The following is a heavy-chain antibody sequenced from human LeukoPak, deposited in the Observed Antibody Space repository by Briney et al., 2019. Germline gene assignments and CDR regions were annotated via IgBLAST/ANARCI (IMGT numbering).Heavy chain of an antibody. CDR1: GYTLTELS. CDR2: FDPEDGET. D-gene: IGHD2-2*01. V-gene: IGHV1-24*01. J-gene: IGHJ5*02. Sequence: ASVKVSCKVSGYTLTELSMHWVRQAPGKGLEWMGGFDPEDGETIYAQKFQGRVTMTEDTSTDTAYMELSSLRSEDTAVYYCATAGVVVPAAIIRNWFDPWGQGTLVTVSS. CDR3: ATAGVVVPAAIIRNWFDP.